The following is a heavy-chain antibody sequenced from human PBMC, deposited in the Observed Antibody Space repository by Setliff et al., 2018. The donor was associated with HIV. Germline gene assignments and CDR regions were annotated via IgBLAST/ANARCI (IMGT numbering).Heavy chain of an antibody. D-gene: IGHD6-19*01. Sequence: VASVKVSCKASGYTFTTYPMHWVRQAPGQGLEWMGVINTSGGSAGYADKFRGRVTMTRDTSTNTVYMDLRNLRSEDTAVYYCARNQGDSSGWYAGDFWGHGTLVTVSS. J-gene: IGHJ4*01. CDR2: INTSGGSA. CDR1: GYTFTTYP. V-gene: IGHV1-46*01. CDR3: ARNQGDSSGWYAGDF.